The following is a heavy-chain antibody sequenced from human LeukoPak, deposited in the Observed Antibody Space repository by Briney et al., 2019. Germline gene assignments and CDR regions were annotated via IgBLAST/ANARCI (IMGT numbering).Heavy chain of an antibody. J-gene: IGHJ5*02. CDR2: INHSGGT. Sequence: SETLSLTCAVYGGSFSGSYWSWIRQPPGKGLEWIGEINHSGGTNYNPSLKSRVTISVDTSKNQCSLKSSSVTAADTAVYYCARYVAVAGTIKWFDPWGQGTLVTVSS. V-gene: IGHV4-34*01. CDR3: ARYVAVAGTIKWFDP. D-gene: IGHD6-19*01. CDR1: GGSFSGSY.